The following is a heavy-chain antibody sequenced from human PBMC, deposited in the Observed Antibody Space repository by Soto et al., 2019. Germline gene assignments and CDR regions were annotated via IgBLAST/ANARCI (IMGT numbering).Heavy chain of an antibody. J-gene: IGHJ4*02. V-gene: IGHV3-23*01. Sequence: VQLLESGGGLVQPGGSLRLACAASGFTFSGYAMSWVRQAPGKGLEWVSAISDSGGSTYYADSVKGRFSISRDNSKNTLWLQMNSLRAEDTAVYYCAKRVEYSSSTHYFDDWGQGTLVTVSS. CDR1: GFTFSGYA. CDR2: ISDSGGST. D-gene: IGHD6-6*01. CDR3: AKRVEYSSSTHYFDD.